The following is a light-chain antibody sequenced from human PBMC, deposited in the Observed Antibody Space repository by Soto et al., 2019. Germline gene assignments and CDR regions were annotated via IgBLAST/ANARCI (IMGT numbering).Light chain of an antibody. V-gene: IGLV2-14*01. CDR2: EVY. Sequence: QSALTQPASVSGSPGQSITISCTGTNSDVGGYDRVSWYQHHPGKAPKLLIFEVYNRPSGISDRFSGSKSGDTATLTISRVEAGDEADYYCQVWDSSTDHVVFGGGTKLTVL. CDR1: NSDVGGYDR. CDR3: QVWDSSTDHVV. J-gene: IGLJ2*01.